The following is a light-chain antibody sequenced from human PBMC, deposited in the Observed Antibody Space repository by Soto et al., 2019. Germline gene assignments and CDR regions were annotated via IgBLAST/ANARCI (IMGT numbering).Light chain of an antibody. V-gene: IGLV1-40*01. CDR2: GNI. CDR3: QSYDSSLSGSGV. CDR1: SSNIGAGYD. J-gene: IGLJ2*01. Sequence: QSVLTQPPSVPGAPGQRVTISCTGSSSNIGAGYDVHWYQQLPGTAPKLLIYGNINRPSGVPDRFSGSKSGTSASLAITGLQAEDEADYYCQSYDSSLSGSGVFGGGTKLTVL.